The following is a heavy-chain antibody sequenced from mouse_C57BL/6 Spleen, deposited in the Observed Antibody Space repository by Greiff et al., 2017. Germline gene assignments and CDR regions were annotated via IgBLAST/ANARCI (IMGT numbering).Heavy chain of an antibody. Sequence: VQLQQPGAELVRPGSSVKLSCKASGYTFTSYWMHWVKQRPIQGLEWIGNIDPSDSETHYNQKFKDKATLTVDKSSSTAYMQLSSLTSEDSAVYYCASRDRYGWFAYWGQGTLVTVSA. D-gene: IGHD2-14*01. V-gene: IGHV1-52*01. CDR3: ASRDRYGWFAY. J-gene: IGHJ3*01. CDR1: GYTFTSYW. CDR2: IDPSDSET.